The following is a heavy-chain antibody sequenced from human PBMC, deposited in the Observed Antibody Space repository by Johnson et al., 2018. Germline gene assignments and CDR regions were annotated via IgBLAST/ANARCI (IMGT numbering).Heavy chain of an antibody. J-gene: IGHJ3*02. V-gene: IGHV4-39*01. CDR3: ARQPDTPMAGHAFDI. CDR1: GGSISSSSHY. Sequence: QVQLVEAGPGLVKPSETLSLTCPVSGGSISSSSHYWGWIRQPPGKGLEGIASIYYGGSTYYNPSLKSRVTTSVERSKNQFSMKLNSVTAADTAVYYCARQPDTPMAGHAFDIWGQGTMVTVSS. CDR2: IYYGGST. D-gene: IGHD5-18*01.